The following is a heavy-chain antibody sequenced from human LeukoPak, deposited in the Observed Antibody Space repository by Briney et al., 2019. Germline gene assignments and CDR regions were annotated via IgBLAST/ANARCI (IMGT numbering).Heavy chain of an antibody. D-gene: IGHD6-13*01. CDR1: GGSISSSSYY. Sequence: PSETLSLTCTVSGGSISSSSYYWGWIRQPPGKGLEWIGSIYYSGSTYYNPSLKSRVTISVNTSKNQFSLKLSSVTAADTAVYYCARSGPGGSSSSFDYWGQGTLVTVPS. J-gene: IGHJ4*01. CDR2: IYYSGST. CDR3: ARSGPGGSSSSFDY. V-gene: IGHV4-39*01.